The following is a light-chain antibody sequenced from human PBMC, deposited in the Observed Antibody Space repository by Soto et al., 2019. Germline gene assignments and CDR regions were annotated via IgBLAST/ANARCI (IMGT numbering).Light chain of an antibody. CDR1: QSVSSNY. J-gene: IGKJ5*01. V-gene: IGKV3-20*01. CDR3: QHYAGGSRIT. CDR2: GAS. Sequence: EIVLTQSPGTLSFSPGERATLSCRASQSVSSNYLAWYQQKPGQAPRLLIYGASSRATGIPDRFSGSGSGTDFTLTISRLEPEDFALYYCQHYAGGSRITFGQGTRLEIK.